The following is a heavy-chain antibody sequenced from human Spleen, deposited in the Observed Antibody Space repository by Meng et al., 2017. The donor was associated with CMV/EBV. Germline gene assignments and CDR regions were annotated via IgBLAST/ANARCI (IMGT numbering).Heavy chain of an antibody. CDR2: IGSGGVK. D-gene: IGHD3-3*01. Sequence: GESLKISCAASGFSFSTYEMNWVRQAPGKGLEWLAYIGSGGVKHYAGSVKGRFTISRDNAKNSLYLQMNSLRAEDTAVYYCARGRHYDFWSGYLEGSYYFDYWGQGTLVTVSS. CDR3: ARGRHYDFWSGYLEGSYYFDY. J-gene: IGHJ4*02. V-gene: IGHV3-48*03. CDR1: GFSFSTYE.